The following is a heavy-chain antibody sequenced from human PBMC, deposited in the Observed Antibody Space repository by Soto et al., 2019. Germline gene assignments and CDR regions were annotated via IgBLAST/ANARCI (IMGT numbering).Heavy chain of an antibody. J-gene: IGHJ6*02. D-gene: IGHD3-3*01. CDR2: IIPIFGTA. Sequence: QVQLVQSGAEVKKPGSSVKVSCKASGGTFSSYAISWVRQAPGQGLEWMGGIIPIFGTANYAQKFQGRVTITADESTSTAYMELSSLRSEDTAVYYCARDPTYYDFWSGYDYYYYGMDVWGQGTTVTVSS. CDR3: ARDPTYYDFWSGYDYYYYGMDV. CDR1: GGTFSSYA. V-gene: IGHV1-69*01.